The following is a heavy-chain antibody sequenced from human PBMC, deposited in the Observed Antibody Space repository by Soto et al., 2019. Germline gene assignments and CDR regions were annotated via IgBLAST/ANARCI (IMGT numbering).Heavy chain of an antibody. Sequence: QVQLQESGPGLVKPSQTLSLTCTVSGGSISSGDYYWSWIRQPPGKGLEWIGYIYYSGSTYYNPSLKSRVTISVDTSKNQFSLKLSSVTAADTAVYYCARAEPPHCISTSCSPRGYFQHWGQGTLVTVSS. J-gene: IGHJ1*01. D-gene: IGHD2-2*01. CDR1: GGSISSGDYY. CDR3: ARAEPPHCISTSCSPRGYFQH. V-gene: IGHV4-30-4*01. CDR2: IYYSGST.